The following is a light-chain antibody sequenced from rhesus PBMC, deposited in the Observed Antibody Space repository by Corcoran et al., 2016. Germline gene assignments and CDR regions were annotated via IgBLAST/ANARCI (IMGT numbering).Light chain of an antibody. J-gene: IGKJ2*01. CDR1: QGITND. V-gene: IGKV1S17*01. Sequence: DIQMTQSPSSLSASVGDRVTITCRASQGITNDLAWYQQKPGETSEILIYEASSLKSGIPSRFSGSGSGTDFTLTISSLQTEDFATYYCQHYYSTPYSFGQGTKVEIK. CDR2: EAS. CDR3: QHYYSTPYS.